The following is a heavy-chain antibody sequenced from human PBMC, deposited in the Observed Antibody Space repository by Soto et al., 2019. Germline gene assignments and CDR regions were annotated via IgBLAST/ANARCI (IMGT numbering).Heavy chain of an antibody. V-gene: IGHV1-46*02. CDR3: ANRISSEMDV. D-gene: IGHD2-15*01. CDR1: GYTFNNHY. J-gene: IGHJ6*02. Sequence: QFQLVQSGAEVKEPGASVKVSCKASGYTFNNHYIHWVRQAPGQGLEWMGRIHPSGGGTTYAQKFEGRVILTRDTSTTTVYIELSSLTSEDTVIYYCANRISSEMDVWGQGTTVTVS. CDR2: IHPSGGGT.